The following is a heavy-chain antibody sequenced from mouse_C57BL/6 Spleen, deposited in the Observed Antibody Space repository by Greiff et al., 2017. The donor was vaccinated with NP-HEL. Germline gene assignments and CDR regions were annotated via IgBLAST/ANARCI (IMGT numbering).Heavy chain of an antibody. J-gene: IGHJ4*01. D-gene: IGHD4-1*01. V-gene: IGHV1-69*01. CDR2: IDPSDSYT. CDR3: ARGLTGDYYAMDY. Sequence: QVQLQQPGAELVMPGASVKLSCKASGYTFTSYWMHWVKQRPGQGLEWIGEIDPSDSYTNYNQKFKGKSTLTVDKSSSTAYMQLSSLTSEDSAVYYCARGLTGDYYAMDYWGQGTSVTVSS. CDR1: GYTFTSYW.